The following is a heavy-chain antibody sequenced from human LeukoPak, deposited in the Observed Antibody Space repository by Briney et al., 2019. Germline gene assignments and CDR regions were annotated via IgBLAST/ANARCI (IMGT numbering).Heavy chain of an antibody. Sequence: PGGSLRLSCAASGFTFSTYNMNWVRQAPGQGLEWVSYISSSSTTIYYADSVKGRFTISRDSAKNSLYLQMNSLRAEDTAVYYCARRAGGYSHPYDYWGQGVLVTVSS. J-gene: IGHJ4*02. CDR1: GFTFSTYN. CDR3: ARRAGGYSHPYDY. CDR2: ISSSSTTI. V-gene: IGHV3-48*01. D-gene: IGHD4-23*01.